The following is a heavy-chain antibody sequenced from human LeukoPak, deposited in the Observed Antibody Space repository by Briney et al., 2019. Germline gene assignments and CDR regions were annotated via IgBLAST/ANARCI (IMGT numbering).Heavy chain of an antibody. D-gene: IGHD6-19*01. V-gene: IGHV3-30*18. CDR3: AKSGGPVAGSFDY. CDR2: ISYDGSNK. Sequence: GRSLRLSCAASGFTFSSYGMHWVRQAPGKGLEWVAVISYDGSNKYYADSVKGRFTISRDNSKNTLYLQMTSLRAEDTAVYYCAKSGGPVAGSFDYWGQGTLVTVSS. CDR1: GFTFSSYG. J-gene: IGHJ4*02.